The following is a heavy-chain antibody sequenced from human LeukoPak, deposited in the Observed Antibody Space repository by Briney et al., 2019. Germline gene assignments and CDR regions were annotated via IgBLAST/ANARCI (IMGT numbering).Heavy chain of an antibody. Sequence: GGSLRLSCAASGFTFSSYAMSWVRQAPGKGLEWVSYISSSSTIYYADSVKGRFTISRDNAKNSLYLQMNSLRAEDTAVYYCASTSSSGWYLDYWGQGTLVTVSS. D-gene: IGHD6-19*01. V-gene: IGHV3-48*01. CDR2: ISSSSTI. CDR3: ASTSSSGWYLDY. J-gene: IGHJ4*02. CDR1: GFTFSSYA.